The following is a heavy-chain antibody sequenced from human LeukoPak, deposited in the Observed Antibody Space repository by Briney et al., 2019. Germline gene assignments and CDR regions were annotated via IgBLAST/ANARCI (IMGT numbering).Heavy chain of an antibody. CDR3: ARDGITYYYDSSGYYGYYGMDV. D-gene: IGHD3-22*01. Sequence: SETLSLTCTVSGGSISSYYWSWIRQPAGKGLEWIGRIYTSGSTNYNPSLKSRVTMSVDTSKNQFSLKLSSVTAADMAVYYCARDGITYYYDSSGYYGYYGMDVWGQGTTVTVSS. CDR1: GGSISSYY. J-gene: IGHJ6*02. CDR2: IYTSGST. V-gene: IGHV4-4*07.